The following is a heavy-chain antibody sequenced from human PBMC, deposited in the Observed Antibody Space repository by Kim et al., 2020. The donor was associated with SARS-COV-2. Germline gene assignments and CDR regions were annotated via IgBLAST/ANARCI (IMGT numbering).Heavy chain of an antibody. CDR3: ARHLPIFGVVMGAFDI. CDR1: GYSFTSYW. D-gene: IGHD3-3*02. CDR2: IDPSDSYT. V-gene: IGHV5-10-1*01. J-gene: IGHJ3*02. Sequence: GESMKISCKGSGYSFTSYWISWVRQMPGKGLEWMGRIDPSDSYTNYSPSFQGHVTISADKSISTAYLQWSSLKASDTAMYYCARHLPIFGVVMGAFDIWGQGTMVTVSS.